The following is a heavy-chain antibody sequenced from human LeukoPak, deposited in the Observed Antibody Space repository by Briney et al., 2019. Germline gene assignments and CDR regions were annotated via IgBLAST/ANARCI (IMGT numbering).Heavy chain of an antibody. D-gene: IGHD5-12*01. CDR3: ARGPSGYHNT. Sequence: GGSLRLSCAASGFTFSTYWMTWVRQAPGKGLEWVATIKQDGSEKYYVDSVKGRFTISRDTAKNSLYLEMNSLRAEDTAVYYCARGPSGYHNTGGQGTLVTVSS. CDR1: GFTFSTYW. CDR2: IKQDGSEK. J-gene: IGHJ4*02. V-gene: IGHV3-7*01.